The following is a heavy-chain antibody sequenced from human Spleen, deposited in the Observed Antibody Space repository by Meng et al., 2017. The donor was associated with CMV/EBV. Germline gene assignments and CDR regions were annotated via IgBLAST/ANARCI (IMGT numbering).Heavy chain of an antibody. CDR2: IDHSGST. CDR3: APRQLLYRFWFHP. Sequence: CAVYGGSFSGYYWSWSRQPPGKGLEWIGEIDHSGSTNYNPSLKGRVTISIDTSKNQISLKLSSATAADTAIYYCAPRQLLYRFWFHPWGQGTLVTVSS. V-gene: IGHV4-34*01. D-gene: IGHD2-2*01. J-gene: IGHJ5*02. CDR1: GGSFSGYY.